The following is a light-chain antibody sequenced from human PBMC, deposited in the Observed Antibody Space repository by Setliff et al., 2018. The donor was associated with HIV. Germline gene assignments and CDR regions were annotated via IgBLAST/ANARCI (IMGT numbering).Light chain of an antibody. CDR3: QVWDSSSDHVV. CDR2: DDS. V-gene: IGLV3-21*03. CDR1: NIGSKS. J-gene: IGLJ2*01. Sequence: SYELTQPPSVSVAPGKTARITCGGNNIGSKSVHWYQQKPGQAPVLLVYDDSDRPSGIPERFSGSNSGNTATLTISRVEAGDEADYYCQVWDSSSDHVVFGGGTKVTVL.